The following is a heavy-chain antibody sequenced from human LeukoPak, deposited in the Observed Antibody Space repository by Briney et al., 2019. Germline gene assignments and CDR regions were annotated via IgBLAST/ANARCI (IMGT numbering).Heavy chain of an antibody. D-gene: IGHD3-9*01. Sequence: GASVKVSCKASGYTLTSYGISWVRQAPGQGLEWMGWISAYNGNTNYAQRLQGRVTMTTDTSTSTAYMELRSLRSDDTAVYYCARELYCDIDDYWGQGTLVTVSS. CDR3: ARELYCDIDDY. V-gene: IGHV1-18*01. CDR1: GYTLTSYG. CDR2: ISAYNGNT. J-gene: IGHJ4*02.